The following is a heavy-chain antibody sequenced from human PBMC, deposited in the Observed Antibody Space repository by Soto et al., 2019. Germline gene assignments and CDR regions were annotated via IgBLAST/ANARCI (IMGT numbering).Heavy chain of an antibody. J-gene: IGHJ4*02. Sequence: QVQLQESGPGLVKPSETLSLTCTVSGDSISSYYWSWIRQPPGKGLESIGCMYYSGSTNYNPSLTSRVTISVDTSKNQFSLKLSSVTAADTAVYYCARLGYYGSGSFLADYWGQGTLVTVSS. CDR1: GDSISSYY. CDR2: MYYSGST. V-gene: IGHV4-59*08. D-gene: IGHD3-10*01. CDR3: ARLGYYGSGSFLADY.